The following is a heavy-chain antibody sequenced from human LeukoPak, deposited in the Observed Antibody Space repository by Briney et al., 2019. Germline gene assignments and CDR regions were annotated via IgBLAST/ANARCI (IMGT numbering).Heavy chain of an antibody. CDR3: TRAPLFGQYQPDH. J-gene: IGHJ5*02. Sequence: GGSLRLSCAASGFTFSSYSMNWVRQAPGKGLEWVSSISSSSSHKYYADSVKGRFTISRDNAKNSLYLQINSLRAEDTAVYYCTRAPLFGQYQPDHWGQGTLVTVSS. D-gene: IGHD2-2*01. V-gene: IGHV3-21*01. CDR2: ISSSSSHK. CDR1: GFTFSSYS.